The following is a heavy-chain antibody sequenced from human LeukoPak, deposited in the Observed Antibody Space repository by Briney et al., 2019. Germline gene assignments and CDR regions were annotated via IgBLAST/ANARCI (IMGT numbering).Heavy chain of an antibody. D-gene: IGHD6-25*01. CDR1: GFTFSSYA. Sequence: PGGSLRLSCAAPGFTFSSYAMSWVRQAPGKGLEWVSAISGSGGSTYYADSVKGRFTISRDNAKNSLYLQMNSLRVEDTAVYYCAREYYSSSGKAFDMWGQGTMVTVSS. V-gene: IGHV3-23*01. CDR2: ISGSGGST. CDR3: AREYYSSSGKAFDM. J-gene: IGHJ3*02.